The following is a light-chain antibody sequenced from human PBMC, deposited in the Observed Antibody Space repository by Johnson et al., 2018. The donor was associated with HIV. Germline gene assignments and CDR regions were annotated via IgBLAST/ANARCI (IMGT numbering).Light chain of an antibody. CDR2: DTI. CDR1: SSNIGSLY. Sequence: QSVLTQPPSVSAAPGQKVTISCSGSSSNIGSLYVSWYQQVPGTAPRLVIYDTIKRHSGIPDRFSGSKSGTSATLGITGLQTGDEGDYYCGTWDSSLNAYVFGAATKVAVL. CDR3: GTWDSSLNAYV. V-gene: IGLV1-51*01. J-gene: IGLJ1*01.